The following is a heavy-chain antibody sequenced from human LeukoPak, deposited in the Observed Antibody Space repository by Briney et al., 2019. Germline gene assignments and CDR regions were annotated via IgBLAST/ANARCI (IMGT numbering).Heavy chain of an antibody. CDR2: ISSSGSTI. V-gene: IGHV3-48*03. Sequence: GGSLRLSCAASGFTFSSYEMNWVRQAPGKGLEWVSYISSSGSTIYYAYSVKGQFTISRDNAKNSLYLQMNSLRAEDTAVYYCARDRAWFGEGLDYWGQGTLVTVSS. J-gene: IGHJ4*02. CDR3: ARDRAWFGEGLDY. CDR1: GFTFSSYE. D-gene: IGHD3-10*01.